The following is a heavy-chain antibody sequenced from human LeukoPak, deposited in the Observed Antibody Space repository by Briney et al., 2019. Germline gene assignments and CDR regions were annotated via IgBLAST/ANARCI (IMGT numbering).Heavy chain of an antibody. Sequence: PSETLSLTCTVSGVSISNYYWNWVRQSPGKGLEWIGYIHFSGSTNYNLSLKSRVTISTDTSKNQFSLNLRSVTAADAAVYYCTSGYQTFDPWGQGTLVTVSS. CDR3: TSGYQTFDP. V-gene: IGHV4-59*01. CDR1: GVSISNYY. D-gene: IGHD5-18*01. J-gene: IGHJ5*02. CDR2: IHFSGST.